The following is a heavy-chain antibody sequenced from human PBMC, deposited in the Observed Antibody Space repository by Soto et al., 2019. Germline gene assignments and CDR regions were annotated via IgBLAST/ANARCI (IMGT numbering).Heavy chain of an antibody. V-gene: IGHV1-46*01. D-gene: IGHD3-10*01. Sequence: ASVKVSCKASGYTFTSYYMHWVRQAPGQGLEWMGIINPSGGSTSYAQKFQGRVTMTRDTSTSTVYMELCSLRSEDTAVYYCAGAMVPTYYFDYWGQGTLVTVSS. J-gene: IGHJ4*02. CDR2: INPSGGST. CDR3: AGAMVPTYYFDY. CDR1: GYTFTSYY.